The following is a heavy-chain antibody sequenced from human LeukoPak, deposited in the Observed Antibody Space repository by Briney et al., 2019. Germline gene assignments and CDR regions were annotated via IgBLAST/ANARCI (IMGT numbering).Heavy chain of an antibody. D-gene: IGHD3/OR15-3a*01. CDR1: GFTVSSNY. CDR3: ARYGLGAYAFDI. CDR2: IYSGGST. V-gene: IGHV3-66*01. Sequence: GGSLRLSCAASGFTVSSNYTNWVRQAPGKGLEWVSVIYSGGSTYYADSVKGRFTISRDNSKNTLYLQMNSLRAEDTVVYYCARYGLGAYAFDIWGQGTMVTVSS. J-gene: IGHJ3*02.